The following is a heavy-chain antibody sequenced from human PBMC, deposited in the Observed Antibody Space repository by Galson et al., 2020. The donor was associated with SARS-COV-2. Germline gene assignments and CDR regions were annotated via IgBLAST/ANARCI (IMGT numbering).Heavy chain of an antibody. V-gene: IGHV2-70*11. J-gene: IGHJ5*02. D-gene: IGHD3-16*01. CDR1: GFSLTTTGMC. CDR3: GRVTQRIWGEVVANWFDP. CDR2: IDWDDDK. Sequence: SGPTLVKPTQTLTLTCTFSGFSLTTTGMCVSWIRQPPGKALEWLARIDWDDDKYYSTSLKTRLTISKDTSKNQVVLTMTNMDPVDTATYYCGRVTQRIWGEVVANWFDPWGQGTLVTVSS.